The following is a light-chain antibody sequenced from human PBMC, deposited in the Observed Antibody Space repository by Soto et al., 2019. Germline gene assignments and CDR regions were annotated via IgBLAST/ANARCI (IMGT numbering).Light chain of an antibody. J-gene: IGKJ1*01. V-gene: IGKV1-8*01. CDR2: AAS. Sequence: AIRMTQSPSSFSASTGDRVTITCRASQGISSYLALYQQKPGKAPKLLIYAASTLQSGVPSRFSGSGSGTDFTLTISCLQSEDFANYYCTQYYSYPRTVGQGTEVDVK. CDR1: QGISSY. CDR3: TQYYSYPRT.